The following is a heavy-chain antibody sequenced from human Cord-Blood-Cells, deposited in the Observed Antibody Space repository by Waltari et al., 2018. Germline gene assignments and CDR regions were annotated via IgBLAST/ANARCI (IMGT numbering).Heavy chain of an antibody. CDR1: GGTFSSYT. J-gene: IGHJ3*02. V-gene: IGHV1-69*02. Sequence: VQLVQSGAEVKKPGSSVKVSCKASGGTFSSYTISWVRQAPGQGLEWMGRIFPSPGKANYAQKFQGRATITAAKSPSTAYMALISLRSEDTAVYYCAGKNLDWDAFDIWGQGTMVTVSS. D-gene: IGHD1-7*01. CDR2: IFPSPGKA. CDR3: AGKNLDWDAFDI.